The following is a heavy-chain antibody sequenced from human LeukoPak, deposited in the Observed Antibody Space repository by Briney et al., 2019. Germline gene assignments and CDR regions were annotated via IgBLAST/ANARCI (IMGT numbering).Heavy chain of an antibody. CDR2: IYTSGST. CDR1: GGSISSYY. CDR3: SGSYLYYYYYYMHV. Sequence: SETLSLTCTVSGGSISSYYWSWIRQPAGKGLEWIGRIYTSGSTNYNPSLKSRVTISVDTSKNQFSLKLSSVTAADTAVYYCSGSYLYYYYYYMHVWGKGTTVTISS. D-gene: IGHD1-26*01. J-gene: IGHJ6*03. V-gene: IGHV4-4*07.